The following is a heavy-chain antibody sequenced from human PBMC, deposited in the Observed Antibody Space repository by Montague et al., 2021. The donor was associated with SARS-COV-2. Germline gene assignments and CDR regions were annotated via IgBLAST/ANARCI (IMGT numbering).Heavy chain of an antibody. D-gene: IGHD3-22*01. CDR2: ISYDGSNK. CDR3: ARLANGYDSSGYYVG. J-gene: IGHJ4*02. Sequence: SLRLSCAASGFTFSSYAMHWVRQALGKGLEWVAVISYDGSNKYYADSVKGRFTISRDNSKNTLYLQMNSLRAEDTAVYYCARLANGYDSSGYYVGWGQGTLVTVSS. V-gene: IGHV3-30-3*01. CDR1: GFTFSSYA.